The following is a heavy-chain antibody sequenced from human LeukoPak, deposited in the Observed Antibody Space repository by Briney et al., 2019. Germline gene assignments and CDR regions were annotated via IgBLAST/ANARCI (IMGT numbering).Heavy chain of an antibody. D-gene: IGHD1-26*01. CDR1: GFTFSSHA. CDR3: AKEPYSGSQLLDY. V-gene: IGHV3-23*01. J-gene: IGHJ4*02. CDR2: ISTSGGST. Sequence: GGSLRLSCAASGFTFSSHAMSWVRQAPGKGLEWVSAISTSGGSTYYADSVKGRFTISRDNSMNTLYLQMNSLRAEDTAVYYCAKEPYSGSQLLDYWGQGTLVTVSS.